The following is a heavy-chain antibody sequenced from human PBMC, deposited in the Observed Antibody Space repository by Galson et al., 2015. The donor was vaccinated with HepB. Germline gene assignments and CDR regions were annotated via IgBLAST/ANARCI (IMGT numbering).Heavy chain of an antibody. CDR1: GFTFSAYG. D-gene: IGHD3-22*01. Sequence: SLRLSCAVAGFTFSAYGMHWVRQAPGKGLEWVAVIWYDGTKQYYADSVKGRFIISRDNSKNTLYLQMNSLRAEDTAVYYCAREHYYDSSGYYNAFDIWGQGTMVTVSS. CDR2: IWYDGTKQ. J-gene: IGHJ3*02. CDR3: AREHYYDSSGYYNAFDI. V-gene: IGHV3-33*08.